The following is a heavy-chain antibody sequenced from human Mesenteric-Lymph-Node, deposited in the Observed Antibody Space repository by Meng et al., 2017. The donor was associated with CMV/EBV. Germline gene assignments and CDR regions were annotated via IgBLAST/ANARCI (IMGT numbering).Heavy chain of an antibody. V-gene: IGHV3-66*01. CDR2: IYRGDNT. J-gene: IGHJ4*02. CDR1: GFNVRDKY. Sequence: LVESGGCLVQPGGSLGLCLSASGFNVRDKYMSWVRQAPGKGLEWVCIIYRGDNTYYRDSVKDRFAVSRDNSKNTMYLQMNSLRVEDTAVYYCTGDSVSNPNLDYWGQGTLVTVSS. CDR3: TGDSVSNPNLDY. D-gene: IGHD3-10*01.